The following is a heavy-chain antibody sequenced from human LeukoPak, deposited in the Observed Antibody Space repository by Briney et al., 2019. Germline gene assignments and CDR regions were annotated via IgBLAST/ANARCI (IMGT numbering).Heavy chain of an antibody. CDR1: GYTFTTYS. Sequence: SVKLSCKASGYTFTTYSLHWVRQAPGQGLEWMGTINPSGGSTTYAQKFQGRVTMTRVTSTSTVYMELSSLRSEDTAVYYCARDLISGDWTWDIWGLGTMVTVSS. J-gene: IGHJ3*02. V-gene: IGHV1-46*01. D-gene: IGHD2-21*02. CDR3: ARDLISGDWTWDI. CDR2: INPSGGST.